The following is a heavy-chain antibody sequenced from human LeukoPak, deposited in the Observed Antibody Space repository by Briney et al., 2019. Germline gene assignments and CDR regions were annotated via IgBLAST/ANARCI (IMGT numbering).Heavy chain of an antibody. CDR2: IYVAGRKDFDSGRT. D-gene: IGHD6-6*01. V-gene: IGHV4-39*07. CDR1: GGSISSGSYS. CDR3: ASKYSSSSRLLYLYYYYYMDV. Sequence: PSETLSLTCIVSGGSISSGSYSWVWIRQPPGKGLEWIGTIYVAGRKDFDSGRTDVTPSLMSRVTISVDTSKNQLSLRPTSVTAADTAVYYCASKYSSSSRLLYLYYYYYMDVWGKGTTVSVPS. J-gene: IGHJ6*03.